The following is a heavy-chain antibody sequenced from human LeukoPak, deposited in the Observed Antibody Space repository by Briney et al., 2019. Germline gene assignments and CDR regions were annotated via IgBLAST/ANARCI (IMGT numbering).Heavy chain of an antibody. D-gene: IGHD1-1*01. CDR3: AKGELERSLYYYYGMDV. J-gene: IGHJ6*02. CDR2: ISYDGSNK. V-gene: IGHV3-30*18. CDR1: GFTSSSYG. Sequence: GGSLRLSCAASGFTSSSYGMHWVRQAPGKGLEWVAVISYDGSNKYYADSVKGRFTISRDNSKNTLYLQMNSLRAEDTAVYYCAKGELERSLYYYYGMDVWGQGTTVTVSS.